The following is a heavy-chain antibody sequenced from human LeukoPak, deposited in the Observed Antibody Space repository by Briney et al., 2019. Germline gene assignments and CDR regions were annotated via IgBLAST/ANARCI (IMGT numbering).Heavy chain of an antibody. CDR1: GYTFTGYY. V-gene: IGHV1-2*06. CDR2: INPNSGGT. J-gene: IGHJ4*02. CDR3: AREGFKGRYGSGGSCYGSVDY. D-gene: IGHD2-15*01. Sequence: ASVKVSCQASGYTFTGYYMHWVRQAPGQGLEWMGRINPNSGGTNYAQKFQGRVTMTRDTSISTAYMELSRLRSDDTAVYYCAREGFKGRYGSGGSCYGSVDYWGQGTLVTVSS.